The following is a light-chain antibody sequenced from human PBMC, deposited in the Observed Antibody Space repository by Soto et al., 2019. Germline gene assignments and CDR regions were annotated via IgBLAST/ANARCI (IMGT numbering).Light chain of an antibody. Sequence: QSALTQPPSASGSPGQSVTISCTGTSSDVGGYNYVSWYQQHPGRAPKLMIYEVSNRPSGVPDRFSGSKSGNTASLTVSGLQTEDAADYYCSSYAGSNNQVFGTGTKLTVL. CDR2: EVS. J-gene: IGLJ1*01. CDR3: SSYAGSNNQV. CDR1: SSDVGGYNY. V-gene: IGLV2-8*01.